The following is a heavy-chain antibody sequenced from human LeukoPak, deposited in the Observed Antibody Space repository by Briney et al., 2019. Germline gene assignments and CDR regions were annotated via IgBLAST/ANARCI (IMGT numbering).Heavy chain of an antibody. J-gene: IGHJ6*03. CDR1: GYTFTSYA. CDR2: ISGHTGKT. V-gene: IGHV1-18*01. CDR3: ARSYDIFHNYMDV. Sequence: ASVKVSCKTSGYTFTSYAISWVRQAPGQGLEWMGWISGHTGKTSFAQKFQGRVTLTTHTPTSTAYMELRSLRSDDTAVYYCARSYDIFHNYMDVWGKGTTVTVSS. D-gene: IGHD3-9*01.